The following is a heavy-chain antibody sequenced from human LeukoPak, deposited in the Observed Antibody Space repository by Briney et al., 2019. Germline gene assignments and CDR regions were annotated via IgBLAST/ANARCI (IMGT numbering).Heavy chain of an antibody. J-gene: IGHJ6*02. Sequence: GGSLRLSCAASGFTFSSYEMNWVRQAPGKGLEWVLYISSSGSTIYYADSVKGRFTISRDNAKNSLYLQMDSLRAEDTAVYYCAREIYYYYGMDVWGQGTTVTVSS. V-gene: IGHV3-48*03. CDR3: AREIYYYYGMDV. CDR2: ISSSGSTI. CDR1: GFTFSSYE.